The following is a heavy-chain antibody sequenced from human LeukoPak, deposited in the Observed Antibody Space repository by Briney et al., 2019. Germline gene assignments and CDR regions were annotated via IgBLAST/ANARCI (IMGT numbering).Heavy chain of an antibody. V-gene: IGHV3-21*01. CDR3: ARANYGDYAPHDY. CDR2: INSISSDI. CDR1: GFTFSDYK. Sequence: GRSLRLSCAASGFTFSDYKMNWVCQAPGKGLEWVSCINSISSDIRYADSVKGRFTISRDNTQNSLYPQMNSLRAEDTAVYYCARANYGDYAPHDYWGQGTLVTVSS. J-gene: IGHJ4*02. D-gene: IGHD4-17*01.